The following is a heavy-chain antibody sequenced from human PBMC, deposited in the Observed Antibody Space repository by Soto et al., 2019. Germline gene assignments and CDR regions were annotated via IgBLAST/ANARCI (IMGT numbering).Heavy chain of an antibody. Sequence: GESLKISCKGSGYSFTSYWIGWVRQMPGKGLEWMGIIYPGDSDTRYSPSFQGQVTISADKSISTAYLQWSSLKASDTAMYYCARRPYSSSWYGGNYYFDYWGQGTLVTVSS. V-gene: IGHV5-51*01. J-gene: IGHJ4*02. CDR3: ARRPYSSSWYGGNYYFDY. D-gene: IGHD6-13*01. CDR2: IYPGDSDT. CDR1: GYSFTSYW.